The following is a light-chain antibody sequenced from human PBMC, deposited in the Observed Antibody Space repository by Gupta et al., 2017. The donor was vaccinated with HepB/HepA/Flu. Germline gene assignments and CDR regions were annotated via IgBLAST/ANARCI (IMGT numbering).Light chain of an antibody. Sequence: QSVLTQPPSVSGAPGQRVTISCTGGSSNIGAGYDVHWYQQFPGTAPKVLIYGNTNRPSGVPERFSGSKSDTSASLAITGLQAEDEADYYCQSFDGSLSGLVFGGGTKVTVL. V-gene: IGLV1-40*01. CDR3: QSFDGSLSGLV. CDR1: SSNIGAGYD. J-gene: IGLJ2*01. CDR2: GNT.